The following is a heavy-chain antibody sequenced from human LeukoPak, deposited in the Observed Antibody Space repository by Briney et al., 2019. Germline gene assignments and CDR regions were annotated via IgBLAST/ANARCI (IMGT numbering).Heavy chain of an antibody. D-gene: IGHD3-10*01. CDR2: IYYSGST. CDR3: ARVDAVVRGPDIRFDY. V-gene: IGHV4-31*03. CDR1: GGSISSGGYY. J-gene: IGHJ4*02. Sequence: SETLSLTCTVSGGSISSGGYYWSWIRQHPGKGLEWIGYIYYSGSTYYNPSLKSRVTISVDTSKNQFSLKLSSVTAADRAVYYCARVDAVVRGPDIRFDYWGQGTLVTVSS.